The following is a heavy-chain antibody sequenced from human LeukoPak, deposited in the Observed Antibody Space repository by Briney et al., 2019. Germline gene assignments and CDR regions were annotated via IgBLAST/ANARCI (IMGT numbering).Heavy chain of an antibody. CDR1: GYTFNSYG. J-gene: IGHJ4*02. V-gene: IGHV1-18*01. CDR2: ISAYHGNT. Sequence: ASVKVSCKASGYTFNSYGISWVRQAPGQGLEWMGWISAYHGNTNYAQKLQGRVTMTTETSTSTAYMELRSLRSGDTAVYYCARDTAMVTAFDYWGQGTLVTVSS. D-gene: IGHD5-18*01. CDR3: ARDTAMVTAFDY.